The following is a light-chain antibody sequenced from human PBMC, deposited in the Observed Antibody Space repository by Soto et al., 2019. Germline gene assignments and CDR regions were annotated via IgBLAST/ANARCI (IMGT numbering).Light chain of an antibody. Sequence: EIVLTQSPATLSVSPGERVTLSCRASQSVSSYLAWYQQKPGQAPRLLIYDASNRATGIPARFSGSGSETDFTLTISSLEPEDFAVYYCQQRSNWPPITFGQGTRLEIK. J-gene: IGKJ5*01. CDR1: QSVSSY. CDR2: DAS. CDR3: QQRSNWPPIT. V-gene: IGKV3-11*01.